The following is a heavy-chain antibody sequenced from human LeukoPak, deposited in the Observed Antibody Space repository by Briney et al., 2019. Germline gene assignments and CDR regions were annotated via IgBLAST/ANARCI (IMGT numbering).Heavy chain of an antibody. V-gene: IGHV3-48*04. CDR3: ARFTDGTVHLDY. D-gene: IGHD4-11*01. CDR1: GFTFSSYA. J-gene: IGHJ4*02. CDR2: ISSSGSTI. Sequence: GGSLRLSCAASGFTFSSYAMSWVRQAPGKGLEWVSYISSSGSTIYYADSVKGRFTISRDNAKNSLYLQMNSLRAEDAAVYYCARFTDGTVHLDYWGQGTLVTVSS.